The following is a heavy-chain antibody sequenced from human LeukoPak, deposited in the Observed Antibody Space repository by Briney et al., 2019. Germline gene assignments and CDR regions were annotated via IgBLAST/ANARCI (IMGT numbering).Heavy chain of an antibody. Sequence: PSETLSLTCTVSGGSLSTYWTWIRPPPGKGLEWIGYIYYTGATSYTPSLKSRVIISVDTSKKQFSLKLTSVTAADTAVYYCARYGGSGWVIDNWGQGTLVTVSS. CDR2: IYYTGAT. J-gene: IGHJ4*02. V-gene: IGHV4-59*08. CDR3: ARYGGSGWVIDN. D-gene: IGHD6-19*01. CDR1: GGSLSTY.